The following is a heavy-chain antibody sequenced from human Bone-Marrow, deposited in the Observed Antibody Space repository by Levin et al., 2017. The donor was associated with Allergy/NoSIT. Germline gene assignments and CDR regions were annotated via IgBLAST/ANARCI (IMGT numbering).Heavy chain of an antibody. CDR1: GFAFTDYY. CDR3: ARDPAVTRDGYFDL. CDR2: INPNNGAT. D-gene: IGHD4-17*01. V-gene: IGHV1-2*02. J-gene: IGHJ2*01. Sequence: GASVKVSCKASGFAFTDYYMHWVRQAPGQGLEWLGWINPNNGATKYALKFQDRVTMTRDTSISTAYMEFRRLRSDDMAVFYCARDPAVTRDGYFDLWGRGTLVSVSS.